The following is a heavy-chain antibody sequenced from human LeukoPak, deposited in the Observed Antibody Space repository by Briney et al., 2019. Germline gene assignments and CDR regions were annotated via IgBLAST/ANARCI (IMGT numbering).Heavy chain of an antibody. CDR2: ISNDGINT. V-gene: IGHV3-23*01. Sequence: PGGSLRLSCAASGFTFSSYAFNWVRQTPGKGLEWVSAISNDGINTYSADSVKGRFTFSRDNSKDTLYLQMNSLRVEDTALYYRARVSLTTANFDSWGQGTLVTVSS. CDR3: ARVSLTTANFDS. J-gene: IGHJ4*02. CDR1: GFTFSSYA. D-gene: IGHD4-17*01.